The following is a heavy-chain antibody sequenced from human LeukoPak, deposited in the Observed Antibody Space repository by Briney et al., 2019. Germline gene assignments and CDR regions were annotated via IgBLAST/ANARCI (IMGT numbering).Heavy chain of an antibody. CDR1: GGSITNLDYY. CDR2: IYTSGGT. J-gene: IGHJ3*02. Sequence: PSETLSLTCTVSGGSITNLDYYWTWIRQPAGKRLEWIGRIYTSGGTNYNPSLKSRVTMSVDRSKNEISLHLASLTAADTALYYCAGRGSSSGSFDIWGPGTFVTVSS. V-gene: IGHV4-61*02. D-gene: IGHD3-10*01. CDR3: AGRGSSSGSFDI.